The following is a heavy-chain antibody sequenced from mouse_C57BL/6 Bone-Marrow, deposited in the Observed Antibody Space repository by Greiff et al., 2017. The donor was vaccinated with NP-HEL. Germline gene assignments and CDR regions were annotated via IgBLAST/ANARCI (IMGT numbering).Heavy chain of an antibody. V-gene: IGHV1-53*01. J-gene: IGHJ4*01. CDR2: INPSNGGT. CDR1: GYTFTRYW. CDR3: ARRVYDYDGYAMDY. D-gene: IGHD2-4*01. Sequence: QVQLQQPGTELVKPGASVKLSCKASGYTFTRYWMHWVKQRPGQGLEWIGHINPSNGGTNYNEKFKSTATLTLDKSSSTAYMQLSSLTSEDSAVYYCARRVYDYDGYAMDYWGQGTSVTVSS.